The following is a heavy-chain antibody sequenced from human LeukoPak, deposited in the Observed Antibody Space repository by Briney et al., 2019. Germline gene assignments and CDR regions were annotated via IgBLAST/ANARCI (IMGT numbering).Heavy chain of an antibody. CDR3: ARGGYYDSSGSADY. V-gene: IGHV3-30*03. D-gene: IGHD3-22*01. Sequence: GGTLRLSCAASGFTFSTYGMSWVRQAPGKGLEWVAVISYDGSNKYYADSVKGRFTISRDNSKNTLYLQMNSLRAEDTAVYYCARGGYYDSSGSADYWGQGTLVTVSS. J-gene: IGHJ4*02. CDR2: ISYDGSNK. CDR1: GFTFSTYG.